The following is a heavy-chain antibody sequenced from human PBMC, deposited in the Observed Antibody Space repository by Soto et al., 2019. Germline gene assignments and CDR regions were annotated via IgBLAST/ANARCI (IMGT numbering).Heavy chain of an antibody. CDR2: IYYSGST. D-gene: IGHD2-21*02. V-gene: IGHV4-31*03. J-gene: IGHJ4*02. CDR1: GGSISSGVYY. Sequence: SETLSLTCTVSGGSISSGVYYWSWIRQHPGKGLEWIGYIYYSGSTYYNPSLKSRVTISVDTSKNQFSLKLSSVTAADTAVYYCARGGHVVVVTAALDYWGQGTLVTVSS. CDR3: ARGGHVVVVTAALDY.